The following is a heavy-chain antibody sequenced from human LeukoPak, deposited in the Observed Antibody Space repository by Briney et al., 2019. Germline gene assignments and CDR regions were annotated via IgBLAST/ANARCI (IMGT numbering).Heavy chain of an antibody. CDR2: IKQDGREK. Sequence: GGSLRLSCAASGFTFSSYWMSWVRQAPGKGLEWVASIKQDGREKYYVDSVMGRFTISRDNAKNSLYLQMNSLGAEDTAVYYCARDLVSYGGYHDYWGQGTLVTVSS. CDR3: ARDLVSYGGYHDY. CDR1: GFTFSSYW. J-gene: IGHJ4*02. D-gene: IGHD5-12*01. V-gene: IGHV3-7*01.